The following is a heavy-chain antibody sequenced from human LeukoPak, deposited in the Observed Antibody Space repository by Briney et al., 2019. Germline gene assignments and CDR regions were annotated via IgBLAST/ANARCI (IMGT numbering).Heavy chain of an antibody. J-gene: IGHJ5*02. CDR1: GYTFTSYG. CDR2: ISAYNGNT. V-gene: IGHV1-18*01. D-gene: IGHD7-27*01. Sequence: GASVKVSCRASGYTFTSYGISWVRQAPGQGLEWMGWISAYNGNTNYAQKLQGRVTMTTDTSTSTAYMELRSLRSDDTAVYYCARRNAELGISWYDPWGQGTLVTVSS. CDR3: ARRNAELGISWYDP.